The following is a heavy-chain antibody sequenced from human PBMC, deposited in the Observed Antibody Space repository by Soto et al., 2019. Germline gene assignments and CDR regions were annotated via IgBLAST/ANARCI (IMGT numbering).Heavy chain of an antibody. J-gene: IGHJ5*02. CDR3: ARRLKGAGESPFDP. CDR1: GYIFRDYA. D-gene: IGHD6-13*01. CDR2: INAGNGDR. Sequence: ASVKVSRKPSGYIFRDYAIHWVRQAPGQSLEWMGWINAGNGDRKYSQKFQDRVTINRDTSASTTYLQLSGLRSEDTGIYYCARRLKGAGESPFDPWGQGTLVTVSS. V-gene: IGHV1-3*01.